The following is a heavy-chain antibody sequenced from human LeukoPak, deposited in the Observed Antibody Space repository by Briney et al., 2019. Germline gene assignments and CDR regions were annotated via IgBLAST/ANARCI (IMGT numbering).Heavy chain of an antibody. Sequence: ASVKVSCXVSGYTLTELSMHWVRQAPGKGLVWMGGFDPEDGETIYAQKFQGRVTMTEDTSTDTAYMELSSLRSEDTAVYYCAGITFYSSNFDYWGQGTLVTVSS. CDR2: FDPEDGET. CDR3: AGITFYSSNFDY. J-gene: IGHJ4*02. CDR1: GYTLTELS. D-gene: IGHD3-16*01. V-gene: IGHV1-24*01.